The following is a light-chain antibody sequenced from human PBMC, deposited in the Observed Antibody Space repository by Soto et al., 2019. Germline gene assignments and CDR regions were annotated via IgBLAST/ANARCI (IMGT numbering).Light chain of an antibody. CDR1: QSVSSNY. J-gene: IGKJ1*01. CDR3: QQYGGLPRT. CDR2: GAS. V-gene: IGKV3-20*01. Sequence: EIVLTQYPGTVSLSPGERATLSCRASQSVSSNYLAWYQQKPGQAPRLLIYGASSRATGIPDRCSGSGSGTDFTLTISRLEPEDFAVYYCQQYGGLPRTFGQGTKVEIK.